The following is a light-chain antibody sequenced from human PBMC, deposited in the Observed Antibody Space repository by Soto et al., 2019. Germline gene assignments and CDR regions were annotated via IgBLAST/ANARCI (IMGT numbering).Light chain of an antibody. CDR1: QSLDSNY. CDR3: QRYGGSPRT. V-gene: IGKV3-20*01. J-gene: IGKJ1*01. Sequence: EIVLTQSPGTLSLSPGERATLSCRASQSLDSNYLAWYQQKPGQAPRLLIYGASSRAPGIPDRFSGSGSGTDFTLTISRLEPEDFAMYHCQRYGGSPRTFGQVTKV. CDR2: GAS.